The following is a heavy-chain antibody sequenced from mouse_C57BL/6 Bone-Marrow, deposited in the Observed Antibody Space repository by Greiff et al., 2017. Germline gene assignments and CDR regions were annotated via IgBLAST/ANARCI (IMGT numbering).Heavy chain of an antibody. D-gene: IGHD2-4*01. CDR3: TKSIIYYDCLWGDMDY. V-gene: IGHV1-5*01. CDR1: GYTFTSYW. J-gene: IGHJ4*01. Sequence: EVQLQQSGTVLARPGASVKMSCKTSGYTFTSYWMHWVKQRPGQGLEWIGAIYPGNSDTSYNQKFKGKARLTAVTSASTAYMERSSLTNEDSAVYYCTKSIIYYDCLWGDMDYWGQGTSVTVSS. CDR2: IYPGNSDT.